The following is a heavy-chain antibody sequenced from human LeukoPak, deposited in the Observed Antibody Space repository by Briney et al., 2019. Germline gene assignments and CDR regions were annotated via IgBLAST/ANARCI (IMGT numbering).Heavy chain of an antibody. CDR2: ISYDGSNK. CDR1: GFTFSSYA. J-gene: IGHJ6*02. CDR3: ASAWSDHYGMDV. V-gene: IGHV3-30-3*01. D-gene: IGHD1-1*01. Sequence: GGSLRLSCAASGFTFSSYAMHWVRQAPGKGLEWVAVISYDGSNKYYADSVKGRFTISRDNSKNTLYLQMNSLRAEDTAVYYCASAWSDHYGMDVWGQGTTVTVSS.